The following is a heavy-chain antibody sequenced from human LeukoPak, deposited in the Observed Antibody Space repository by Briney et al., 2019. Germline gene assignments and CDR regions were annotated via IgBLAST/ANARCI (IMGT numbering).Heavy chain of an antibody. CDR3: ARDLGQYYDTSDNWFDP. Sequence: PGGSLRLSCAASGFTFSNYGMHWVRQAPGKGLEWVSFTRFDASHKYYADSVKGRFTISRDNAKNSLYLQMNSLRAEDTAVYYCARDLGQYYDTSDNWFDPWGQGTLVTVSS. J-gene: IGHJ5*02. D-gene: IGHD3-22*01. CDR2: TRFDASHK. V-gene: IGHV3-30*02. CDR1: GFTFSNYG.